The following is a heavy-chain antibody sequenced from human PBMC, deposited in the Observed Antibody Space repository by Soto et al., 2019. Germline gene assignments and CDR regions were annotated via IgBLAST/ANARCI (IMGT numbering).Heavy chain of an antibody. CDR1: GYTFTSYG. D-gene: IGHD6-13*01. Sequence: QVQLVQSGAEVKKPGASVKVSCKASGYTFTSYGISWVRQAPGQGLEWMGWISAYNGNTNYAQKLQGRVTMTTDTITSXDYMELRSLRSDDTAVYYCARSPGPSQQQDDAFDIWGQGTMVTVSS. J-gene: IGHJ3*02. V-gene: IGHV1-18*01. CDR2: ISAYNGNT. CDR3: ARSPGPSQQQDDAFDI.